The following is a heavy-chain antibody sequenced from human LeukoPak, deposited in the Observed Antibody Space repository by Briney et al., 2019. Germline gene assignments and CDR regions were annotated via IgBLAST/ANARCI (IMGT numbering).Heavy chain of an antibody. D-gene: IGHD2-2*02. J-gene: IGHJ6*03. CDR3: ARHKDIVVVPAAIGHMDV. Sequence: SETLSLTCTVSGGSISGYYWGWIRQPPGKGLEWIGSIYHSGSTYYNPSLKSRVTISVDTSKNQFSLKLSSVTAADTAVYYCARHKDIVVVPAAIGHMDVWGKGTTVTVSS. V-gene: IGHV4-38-2*02. CDR2: IYHSGST. CDR1: GGSISGYY.